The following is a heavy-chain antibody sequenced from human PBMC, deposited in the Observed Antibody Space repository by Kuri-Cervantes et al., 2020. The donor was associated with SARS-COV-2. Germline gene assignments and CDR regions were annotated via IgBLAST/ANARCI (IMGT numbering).Heavy chain of an antibody. CDR3: AKGEGSGYYRN. CDR2: ISGSGGST. J-gene: IGHJ4*02. CDR1: GFTFSSYA. Sequence: LSLTCAASGFTFSSYAMSWVRQAPGKGLEWVSAISGSGGSTYYADSVKGRFTISRDNSKNTLYLQMNSLRAEDTAVYYCAKGEGSGYYRNWGQVTLVTVSS. V-gene: IGHV3-23*01. D-gene: IGHD3-22*01.